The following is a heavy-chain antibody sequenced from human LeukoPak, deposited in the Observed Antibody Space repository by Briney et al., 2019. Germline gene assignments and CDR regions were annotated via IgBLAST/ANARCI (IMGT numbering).Heavy chain of an antibody. CDR2: ISYDGSNK. CDR3: AKPGDPGDAFGI. V-gene: IGHV3-30*18. Sequence: GGSLRLSCAASGFTFSSYGMHWVRQAPGKGLEWVAVISYDGSNKYYADSVKGRFTISRDNSKITLYLQMNSLRAEDTAVYYCAKPGDPGDAFGIWGQGTMVTVSS. D-gene: IGHD2-21*01. CDR1: GFTFSSYG. J-gene: IGHJ3*02.